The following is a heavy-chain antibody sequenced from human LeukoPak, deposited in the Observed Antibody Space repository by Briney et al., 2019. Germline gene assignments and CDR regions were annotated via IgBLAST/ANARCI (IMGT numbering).Heavy chain of an antibody. CDR2: ISAYNGNT. CDR3: ARDFGCSSTSCLEYYFDY. J-gene: IGHJ4*02. Sequence: ASVKVSCKASGYTFTSYGISWVRQAPGQGLEWMGWISAYNGNTNYAQKLQGRVTMTTDTSTSTAYMELRSLRSDDTAVYYCARDFGCSSTSCLEYYFDYWGQGTLVTVSS. CDR1: GYTFTSYG. V-gene: IGHV1-18*01. D-gene: IGHD2-2*01.